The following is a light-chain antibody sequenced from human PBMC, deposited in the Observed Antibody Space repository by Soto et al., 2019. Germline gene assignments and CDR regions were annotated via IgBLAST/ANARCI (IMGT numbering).Light chain of an antibody. J-gene: IGKJ4*01. CDR3: QQYSDSPLT. V-gene: IGKV3-20*01. CDR1: QTVRTNY. Sequence: EIVLTQSPGTLSLSPGERATLSCRASQTVRTNYLAWFQHKPGQAPRLLIYGASSRATGIPDRFSGSGSGTDFTLTINRLEPEDFAVHFCQQYSDSPLTFGGETKVEIK. CDR2: GAS.